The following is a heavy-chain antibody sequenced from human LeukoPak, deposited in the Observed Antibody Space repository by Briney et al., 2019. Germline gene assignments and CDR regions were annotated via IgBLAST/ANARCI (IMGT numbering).Heavy chain of an antibody. J-gene: IGHJ4*02. CDR2: VVHSGST. V-gene: IGHV4-4*02. D-gene: IGHD5-18*01. Sequence: TSETLSLTCAVSGGSISSNKWWSWLRQAPGKGLEWLGEVVHSGSTNYNPSLKSRVTISVDTSKNQFSLKLSSVTAADTAVYYCARSGYSYGYRGGWYYFDYWGQGTLVTVSS. CDR1: GGSISSNKW. CDR3: ARSGYSYGYRGGWYYFDY.